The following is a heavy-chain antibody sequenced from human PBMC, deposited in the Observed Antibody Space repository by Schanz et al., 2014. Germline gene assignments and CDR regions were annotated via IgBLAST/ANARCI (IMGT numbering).Heavy chain of an antibody. V-gene: IGHV1-18*01. CDR3: ASALTTWGGMDV. D-gene: IGHD4-4*01. J-gene: IGHJ6*02. CDR1: GYTFTFTTYG. Sequence: QVQLVQSGGEVKKPGASVKVSCKASGYTFTFTTYGISWVRQVPGQGLEWMGWINTYNGNTNYAQKFQGRVVMTTDTSTSTVSMELSSLRSEDTAVYYCASALTTWGGMDVWGQGTTVTVSS. CDR2: INTYNGNT.